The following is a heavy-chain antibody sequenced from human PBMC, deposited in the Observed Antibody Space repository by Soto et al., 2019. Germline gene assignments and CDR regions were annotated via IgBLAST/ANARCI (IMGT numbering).Heavy chain of an antibody. CDR3: ATHTVTSASDYYYGMDV. CDR1: GGTFSSYA. V-gene: IGHV1-69*01. J-gene: IGHJ6*02. Sequence: QVQLVQSGAEVKKPGSSVKVSCKASGGTFSSYAISWVRQAPGQGLEWMGGIIPIFGTANYAQKFQGRVTITADESTSTAYMELSSLRAEDTAVYYCATHTVTSASDYYYGMDVWGQGTTVTVSS. CDR2: IIPIFGTA. D-gene: IGHD4-4*01.